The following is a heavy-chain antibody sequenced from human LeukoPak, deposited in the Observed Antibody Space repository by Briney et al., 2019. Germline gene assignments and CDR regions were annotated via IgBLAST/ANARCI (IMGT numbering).Heavy chain of an antibody. CDR1: GFSLTTSA. V-gene: IGHV3-7*01. Sequence: PGGSLRLSCAASGFSLTTSAMSWVRQAPGKGLEWVANIKQDGSEKYYVDSVKGRFNISRDNAKNSLYLQMNSLRAEDTAVYYCASRQQLPGGAFDIWGQGTMVTVSS. J-gene: IGHJ3*02. D-gene: IGHD6-13*01. CDR2: IKQDGSEK. CDR3: ASRQQLPGGAFDI.